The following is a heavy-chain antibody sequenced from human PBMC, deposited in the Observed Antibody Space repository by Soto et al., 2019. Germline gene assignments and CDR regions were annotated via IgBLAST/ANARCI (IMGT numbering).Heavy chain of an antibody. Sequence: QVQLVKSGAEVKKPGASVKVSCKASGYTFTSTGISWVRQAPGQGLEWLGWISTYNGKTNYAQKFQGRVTMTTDTSTSTAYMDLRSPISDDTAVYYFIRFVDSTTGWFDPWGQGTLVTVS. J-gene: IGHJ5*02. D-gene: IGHD3-10*01. CDR3: IRFVDSTTGWFDP. CDR1: GYTFTSTG. V-gene: IGHV1-18*01. CDR2: ISTYNGKT.